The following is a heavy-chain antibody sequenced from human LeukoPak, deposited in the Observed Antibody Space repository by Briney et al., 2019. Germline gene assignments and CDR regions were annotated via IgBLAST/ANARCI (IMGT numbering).Heavy chain of an antibody. Sequence: GGSLRLSCAASGFTFSSYIMNWVRQAPGKGLEWVSYISSSSSNKYYADSVKGRFTISRDNAKNSLYLQMNSLRDEDTAVYYCARDAKPLDYYGSGSYDYWGQGTLVTVSS. D-gene: IGHD3-10*01. J-gene: IGHJ4*02. CDR2: ISSSSSNK. CDR3: ARDAKPLDYYGSGSYDY. CDR1: GFTFSSYI. V-gene: IGHV3-48*02.